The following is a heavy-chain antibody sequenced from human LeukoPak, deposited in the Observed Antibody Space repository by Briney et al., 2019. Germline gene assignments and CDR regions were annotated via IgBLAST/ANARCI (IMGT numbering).Heavy chain of an antibody. CDR2: IYYSGST. CDR1: GGSISSYY. V-gene: IGHV4-59*12. CDR3: ARGIGYCSSTSCNGKYDY. D-gene: IGHD2-2*01. Sequence: SETLSLTCTVSGGSISSYYWSWIRQPPGKGLEWIGYIYYSGSTNYNPSLKSRVTISVDTSKNQFSLKLSSVTAADTAVYYCARGIGYCSSTSCNGKYDYWGQGTLVTVSS. J-gene: IGHJ4*02.